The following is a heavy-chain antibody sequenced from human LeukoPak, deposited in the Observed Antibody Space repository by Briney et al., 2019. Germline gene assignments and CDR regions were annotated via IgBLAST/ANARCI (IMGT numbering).Heavy chain of an antibody. V-gene: IGHV1-69*13. CDR1: GGTFSSYA. CDR3: ARLPEYYYYYGMDV. J-gene: IGHJ6*02. D-gene: IGHD1-14*01. Sequence: ASVTVSCKASGGTFSSYAISWVRQAPGQGLEWMGGIIPIFGTANYAQKFQGRVTITADESTSTAYMELSSLRSEDTAVYYCARLPEYYYYYGMDVWGQGTTVTVSS. CDR2: IIPIFGTA.